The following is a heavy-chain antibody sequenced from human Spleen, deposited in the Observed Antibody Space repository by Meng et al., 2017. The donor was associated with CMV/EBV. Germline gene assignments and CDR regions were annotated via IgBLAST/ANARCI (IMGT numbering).Heavy chain of an antibody. V-gene: IGHV3-48*03. CDR1: GFTFSSYE. Sequence: GGSLRLSCAASGFTFSSYEMNWVRQAPGKGLEWVSYISSSGSTIYYADSVKGRFTISRDNSKNSLFLQMKSLRPEDTAIYSCARDRTYSYYYGMDVWGQGTTVTVSS. J-gene: IGHJ6*02. CDR2: ISSSGSTI. D-gene: IGHD1-14*01. CDR3: ARDRTYSYYYGMDV.